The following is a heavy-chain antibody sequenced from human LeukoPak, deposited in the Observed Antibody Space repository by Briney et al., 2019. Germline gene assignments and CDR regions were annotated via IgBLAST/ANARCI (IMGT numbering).Heavy chain of an antibody. J-gene: IGHJ4*02. CDR3: ARVLATGTTRFDY. V-gene: IGHV1-8*03. CDR1: GYTFTSYD. D-gene: IGHD1-1*01. CDR2: MNPNSGNT. Sequence: ASVKVSCKASGYTFTSYDINGVRQATVQGLECMGWMNPNSGNTGYAQKFQGRVTITRNTSISTAYMELSRLRSEDTAVSYCARVLATGTTRFDYWGQGTLVTVSS.